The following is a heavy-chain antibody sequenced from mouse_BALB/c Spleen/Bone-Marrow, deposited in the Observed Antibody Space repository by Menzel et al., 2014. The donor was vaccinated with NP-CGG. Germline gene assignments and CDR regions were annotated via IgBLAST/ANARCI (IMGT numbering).Heavy chain of an antibody. CDR3: ARRGSNHWYFDV. CDR1: GFTFSRFG. CDR2: ISSGSRTI. J-gene: IGHJ1*01. V-gene: IGHV5-17*02. D-gene: IGHD1-1*01. Sequence: EVKLEESGGGFVQPGGSRKLSCAASGFTFSRFGMHWVRQAPETGLAWVAYISSGSRTIYYADTVQGRFTISSDNPKNTLCLQMTRLRAEDTARYYGARRGSNHWYFDVWGAGTTVTVSS.